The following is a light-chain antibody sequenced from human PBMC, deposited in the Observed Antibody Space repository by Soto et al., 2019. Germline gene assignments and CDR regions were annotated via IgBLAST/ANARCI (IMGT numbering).Light chain of an antibody. V-gene: IGKV3-20*01. CDR1: QSVSSSY. CDR2: GAS. J-gene: IGKJ1*01. Sequence: EIVLTQSPGILSLSPGERATLSCSASQSVSSSYLAWYQQKPGQAPRLLIYGASSRATGIPDRFSGSGSGTDFTLTISRLEPEDFAVYYCQQYGRSPPTWTFGQGTKVEIK. CDR3: QQYGRSPPTWT.